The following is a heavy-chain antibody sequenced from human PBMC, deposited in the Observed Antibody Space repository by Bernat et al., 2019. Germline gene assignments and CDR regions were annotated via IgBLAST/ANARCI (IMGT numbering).Heavy chain of an antibody. V-gene: IGHV4-39*01. CDR2: IYYSGST. D-gene: IGHD3-3*01. CDR3: ARMEWSGGPSFDY. J-gene: IGHJ4*02. Sequence: QLQLQESGPGLVKPSETLSLTCTVSGGSISSSSYYWGWIRQPPGKGLEWIGTIYYSGSTYYNPSLKSRGTISVDTSKNQFSLKLSSVTAADTAVYYCARMEWSGGPSFDYWGQGTLVTVSS. CDR1: GGSISSSSYY.